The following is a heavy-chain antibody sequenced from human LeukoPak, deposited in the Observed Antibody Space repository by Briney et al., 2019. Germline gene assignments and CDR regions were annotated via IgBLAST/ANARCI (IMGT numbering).Heavy chain of an antibody. CDR1: GGSFSGYY. D-gene: IGHD3-22*01. J-gene: IGHJ4*02. V-gene: IGHV4-34*01. CDR3: ASLDSSGYYSFDY. CDR2: INHSGST. Sequence: PSETLSLTCAVYGGSFSGYYWSWIRQPPGKGLEWIGEINHSGSTNYNPSLKSRVTISVDTSKNQFSLKLSSVTAADTAVYYCASLDSSGYYSFDYWGQETLVTVSS.